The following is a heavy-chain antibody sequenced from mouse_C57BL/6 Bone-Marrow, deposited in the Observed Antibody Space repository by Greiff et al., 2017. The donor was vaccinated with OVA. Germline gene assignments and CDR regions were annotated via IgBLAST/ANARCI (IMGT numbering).Heavy chain of an antibody. CDR3: ARRLRWYFDV. CDR2: INPNNGGT. CDR1: GYTFTDYN. D-gene: IGHD1-1*01. V-gene: IGHV1-18*01. J-gene: IGHJ1*03. Sequence: EVQLQQSGPELVKPGASVKIPCKASGYTFTDYNMGWVKQSHGKSLEWIGDINPNNGGTIYNQKFKGKATLTVDKSSSTAYMELRSLTSEDTAVYYCARRLRWYFDVWGTGTTVTVSS.